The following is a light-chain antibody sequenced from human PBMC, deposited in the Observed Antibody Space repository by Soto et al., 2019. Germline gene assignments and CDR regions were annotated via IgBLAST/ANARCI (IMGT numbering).Light chain of an antibody. V-gene: IGKV4-1*01. J-gene: IGKJ4*01. Sequence: DIVMTQSPDSLAVSLDERATINCKSSQTVLYSSNNKNYLAWYQQKPGQPPKLLIYWASIRQSGVPDRFSGSGSGTDFTLTISSLQAEDVAVYYCQQYYSTPLTFGGGTKVELK. CDR2: WAS. CDR3: QQYYSTPLT. CDR1: QTVLYSSNNKNY.